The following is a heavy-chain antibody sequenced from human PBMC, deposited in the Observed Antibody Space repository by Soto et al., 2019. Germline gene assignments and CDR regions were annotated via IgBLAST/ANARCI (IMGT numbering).Heavy chain of an antibody. CDR2: IYHSGST. V-gene: IGHV4-30-2*01. J-gene: IGHJ3*02. CDR3: ARSSEYSSSLGAFDI. Sequence: SETLSLTCAVSGGSISSGGYSWSWIRQPPGKGLAWIGYIYHSGSTYYNPSLKSRVTISVDMSKNQFSLKLSSVTAADTAVYYCARSSEYSSSLGAFDIWGQGTMVTVS. CDR1: GGSISSGGYS. D-gene: IGHD6-6*01.